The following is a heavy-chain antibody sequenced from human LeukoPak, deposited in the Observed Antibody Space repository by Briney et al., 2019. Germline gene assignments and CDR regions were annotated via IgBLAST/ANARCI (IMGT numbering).Heavy chain of an antibody. CDR2: IYPGDSDT. Sequence: GESLKISCKDSGYSFTSYWIGWVRQMPGKGLEWMGIIYPGDSDTRYSPSFQGQVTISADKSISTAYLQWSSLKASDTAMHYCARCHCSSTSCHFYFDYWGQGTLVTVSS. V-gene: IGHV5-51*01. CDR3: ARCHCSSTSCHFYFDY. J-gene: IGHJ4*02. CDR1: GYSFTSYW. D-gene: IGHD2-2*01.